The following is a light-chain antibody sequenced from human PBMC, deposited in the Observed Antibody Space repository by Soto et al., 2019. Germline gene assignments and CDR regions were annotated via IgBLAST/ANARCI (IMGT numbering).Light chain of an antibody. J-gene: IGLJ1*01. V-gene: IGLV2-18*02. CDR2: EVS. CDR3: SSYITSGTYV. Sequence: QSALTQPPSVSGSPGQSVTISCTGTSGDVGSYNRVSWYQQPPGTAPKLMIYEVSNRPSGVPDRFSGSKSGNTASLTISGVQSEYEAYYYCSSYITSGTYVFRTGTKLTVL. CDR1: SGDVGSYNR.